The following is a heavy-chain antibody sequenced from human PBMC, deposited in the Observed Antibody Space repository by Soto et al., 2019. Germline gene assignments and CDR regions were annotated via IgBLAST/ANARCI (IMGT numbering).Heavy chain of an antibody. D-gene: IGHD6-19*01. CDR1: GGSFSSYT. J-gene: IGHJ4*02. CDR2: IIPILGIA. Sequence: ASVKGSCQASGGSFSSYTISWVRRAPGQGLEWMGRIIPILGIANYAQKFQGRVTITTDKSTSTAYMERSSLRSEDTAVYYCEREYEYISGWYYFDYWGQGTMVTVSS. CDR3: EREYEYISGWYYFDY. V-gene: IGHV1-69*04.